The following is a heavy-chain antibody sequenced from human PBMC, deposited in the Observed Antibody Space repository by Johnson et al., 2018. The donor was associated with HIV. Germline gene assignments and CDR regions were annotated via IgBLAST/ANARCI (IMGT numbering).Heavy chain of an antibody. D-gene: IGHD6-6*01. CDR3: ARSGAASIAARGDAFDI. J-gene: IGHJ3*02. Sequence: VQLVESGGGLVKPGGSLRLSCAASGFTFNNAWMTWFRQPPGKGLEWVSVIYSGGSTYYVDSVKGRFTISRDNSKNTLYLQMNSLRAEDTAVYYCARSGAASIAARGDAFDIWGQGTMVTVSS. CDR1: GFTFNNAW. CDR2: IYSGGST. V-gene: IGHV3-66*02.